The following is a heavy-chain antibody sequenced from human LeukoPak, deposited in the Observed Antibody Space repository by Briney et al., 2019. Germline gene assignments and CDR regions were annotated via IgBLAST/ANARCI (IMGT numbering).Heavy chain of an antibody. D-gene: IGHD6-19*01. CDR2: IYTSGST. V-gene: IGHV4-4*07. CDR1: GGSISSYY. Sequence: SETLSPTCTVSGGSISSYYWSWIRQPAGKGLEWIGRIYTSGSTNYNPSLKSRVTMSVDTSKNQFSLKLSSVTAADTAVYYCARVDVRQWLVRGAFDIWGQGTMVTVSS. CDR3: ARVDVRQWLVRGAFDI. J-gene: IGHJ3*02.